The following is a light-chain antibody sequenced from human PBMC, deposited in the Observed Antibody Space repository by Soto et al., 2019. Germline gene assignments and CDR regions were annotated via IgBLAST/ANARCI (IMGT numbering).Light chain of an antibody. CDR1: QSVKSS. V-gene: IGKV3-20*01. CDR3: QQYGSSLT. CDR2: GTS. Sequence: EIMMTQSPATLSVSPGERATLSCRASQSVKSSLAWYQQKPGQAPRLLIYGTSSRATGIPDRFSGSGSGTDFTLTITRLEPEDFAVFYCQQYGSSLTFGGGTKVDIK. J-gene: IGKJ4*01.